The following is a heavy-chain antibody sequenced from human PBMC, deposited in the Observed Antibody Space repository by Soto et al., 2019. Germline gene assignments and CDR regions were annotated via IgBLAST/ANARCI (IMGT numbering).Heavy chain of an antibody. CDR2: IWYDGSNK. Sequence: QVQLVESGGGVVQPGRSLRLSCAASGFTFSSYGMHWVRQAPGKGLEWVAVIWYDGSNKYYADSVKGRFTISRDNSKNTVYLQMNSLRAEDTAVYYCARVKVESSWSYYYYYGMDVWGQGTTVTVSS. V-gene: IGHV3-33*01. J-gene: IGHJ6*02. CDR1: GFTFSSYG. D-gene: IGHD6-13*01. CDR3: ARVKVESSWSYYYYYGMDV.